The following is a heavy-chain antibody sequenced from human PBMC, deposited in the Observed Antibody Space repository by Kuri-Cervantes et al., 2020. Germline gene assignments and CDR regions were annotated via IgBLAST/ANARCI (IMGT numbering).Heavy chain of an antibody. J-gene: IGHJ4*02. CDR2: ISSSSSTI. CDR1: GFTFSSYS. Sequence: GGSLRLSCAASGFTFSSYSMNWVRQAPGKGLEWVSYISSSSSTIYYADSVKGRFTISRDNAKNSLYLQMNSLRAEDTAVYYCAREGSGGRKQVDYWGQGTLVTVSS. V-gene: IGHV3-48*04. D-gene: IGHD2-15*01. CDR3: AREGSGGRKQVDY.